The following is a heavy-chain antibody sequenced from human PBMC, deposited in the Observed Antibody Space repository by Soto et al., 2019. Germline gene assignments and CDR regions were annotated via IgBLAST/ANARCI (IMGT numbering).Heavy chain of an antibody. CDR1: GFTFSSYS. Sequence: GGSLRLSCAASGFTFSSYSMNWVRQAPGKGLEWVSSISSSSYIYYADSVKGRFTISRDNAKNSLYLQMNSLRAEDTAVYYCARDVGYVVVPAAIERYFDYWGQGTLVTVSS. D-gene: IGHD2-2*02. CDR2: ISSSSYI. J-gene: IGHJ4*02. V-gene: IGHV3-21*01. CDR3: ARDVGYVVVPAAIERYFDY.